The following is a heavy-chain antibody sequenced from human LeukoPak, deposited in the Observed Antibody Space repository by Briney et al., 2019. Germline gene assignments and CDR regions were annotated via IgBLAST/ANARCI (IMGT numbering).Heavy chain of an antibody. CDR3: ARTPVRYYGSGRD. V-gene: IGHV3-11*04. J-gene: IGHJ4*02. CDR1: GFTFSDYY. CDR2: ISSSGSTI. Sequence: GGSLKLSCAASGFTFSDYYMSWIRQAPGKGLEWVSYISSSGSTIYYADPVKGRFTISRDNAKNSLYLQMNSLRAEDTAVYYCARTPVRYYGSGRDWGQGTLVTVSS. D-gene: IGHD3-10*01.